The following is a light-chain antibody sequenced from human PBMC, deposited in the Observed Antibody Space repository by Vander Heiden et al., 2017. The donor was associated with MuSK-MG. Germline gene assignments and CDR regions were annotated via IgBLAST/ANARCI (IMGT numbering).Light chain of an antibody. V-gene: IGKV1-NL1*01. CDR1: QAITSS. J-gene: IGKJ4*01. CDR3: QQDYSTPLT. CDR2: AAS. Sequence: DIQMTQSPSSLSASVGDRVTITCRASQAITSSLAWYQQKPAKAPKLLLHAASRLETWVPSRFSGSGSGTDFSLTISSLQPEEYATYYCQQDYSTPLTFGGGTKVEIK.